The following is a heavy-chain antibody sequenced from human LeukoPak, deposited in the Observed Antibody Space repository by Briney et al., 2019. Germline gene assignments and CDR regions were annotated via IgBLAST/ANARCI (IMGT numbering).Heavy chain of an antibody. J-gene: IGHJ6*02. Sequence: PGGSLRLSCAASGFTFSSYSMNWARQAPGKGLEWVSSISSSISYIYYADSVKGRFTISRDNAKNSLYLQMNSLRAEDTAVYYCARDQPMVASSWWRRNEYYGMDVWGQGTTDTVSS. V-gene: IGHV3-21*01. CDR2: ISSSISYI. D-gene: IGHD6-13*01. CDR1: GFTFSSYS. CDR3: ARDQPMVASSWWRRNEYYGMDV.